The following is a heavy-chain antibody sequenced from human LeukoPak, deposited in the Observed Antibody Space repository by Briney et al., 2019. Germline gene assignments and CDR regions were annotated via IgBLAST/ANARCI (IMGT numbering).Heavy chain of an antibody. CDR1: GFTFSSYS. Sequence: GGSLRLSCTASGFTFSSYSMNWVRQAPGKGLEWVSSITSSSDYIYYADSVKGRFTISRDNAKNSLYLQMNSLRAEDTAVYYCARDAGGYSSGWYPGYWGQGTLVTVSS. CDR3: ARDAGGYSSGWYPGY. V-gene: IGHV3-21*04. D-gene: IGHD6-19*01. J-gene: IGHJ4*02. CDR2: ITSSSDYI.